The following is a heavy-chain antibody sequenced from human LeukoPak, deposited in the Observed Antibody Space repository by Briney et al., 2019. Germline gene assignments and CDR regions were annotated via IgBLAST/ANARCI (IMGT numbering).Heavy chain of an antibody. D-gene: IGHD4-23*01. CDR1: GDFISGSY. J-gene: IGHJ4*02. Sequence: SETLSLTCTVSGDFISGSYWSWIRQPAGKGLEWVGRIYTTGTANYNPSLTSRVTMSVDTSKKQLSLTLTSVTAADTAVYYCATFGGEGGFLHYWGQGILVADSS. V-gene: IGHV4-4*07. CDR2: IYTTGTA. CDR3: ATFGGEGGFLHY.